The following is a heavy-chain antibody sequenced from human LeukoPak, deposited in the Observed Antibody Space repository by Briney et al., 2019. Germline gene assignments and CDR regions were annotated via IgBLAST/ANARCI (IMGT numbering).Heavy chain of an antibody. CDR2: INPSGGST. Sequence: ASVKVSCKTSGYTFTTWYMHWVRQAPGQGLEWMGIINPSGGSTSYAQKFQGRVTMTRDTSTSTVYMELSSLRSEDTAVYYCTRPNSRYSSGWYEDWFDPWGQGTLVTVSS. D-gene: IGHD6-19*01. V-gene: IGHV1-46*03. CDR1: GYTFTTWY. CDR3: TRPNSRYSSGWYEDWFDP. J-gene: IGHJ5*02.